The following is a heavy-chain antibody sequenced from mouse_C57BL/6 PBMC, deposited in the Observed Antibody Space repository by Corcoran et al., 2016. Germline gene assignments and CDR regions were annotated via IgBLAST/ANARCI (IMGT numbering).Heavy chain of an antibody. D-gene: IGHD1-1*01. CDR1: GYSITSGYY. CDR2: ISYDGSN. V-gene: IGHV3-6*01. J-gene: IGHJ4*01. Sequence: DVQLQESGPGLVKPSQSLSLTCSVTGYSITSGYYWNWIRQFPGNKLEWMGYISYDGSNNYNPSLKNRISITRDTSKNQFFLKLNSVTTEDTATYYCARQITTVVPTGAMDYWGQGTSVTVSS. CDR3: ARQITTVVPTGAMDY.